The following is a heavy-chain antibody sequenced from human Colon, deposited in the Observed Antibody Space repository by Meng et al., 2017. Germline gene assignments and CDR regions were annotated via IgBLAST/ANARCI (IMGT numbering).Heavy chain of an antibody. D-gene: IGHD6-19*01. CDR1: GGSISSSNW. Sequence: QVQLSESGAGLVKPPGTLSLTCAVSGGSISSSNWWSWVRQPPGKGLEWIGEIYHSGSTNYNPSLKSRVTISVDKSKNQFSLKLSSVTAADTAVYYCASFPPPGKQWLVTDYWGQGTLVTVSS. J-gene: IGHJ4*02. CDR3: ASFPPPGKQWLVTDY. V-gene: IGHV4-4*03. CDR2: IYHSGST.